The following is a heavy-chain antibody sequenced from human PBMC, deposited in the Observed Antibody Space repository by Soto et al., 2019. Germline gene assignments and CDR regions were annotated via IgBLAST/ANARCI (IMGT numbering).Heavy chain of an antibody. J-gene: IGHJ6*02. CDR2: IYSGGST. V-gene: IGHV3-53*01. Sequence: EVQLVESGGGLIQPGGSLRLSCAASGFTVSSNYMSWVRQAPGKGLEWVSVIYSGGSTYYADSVKGRFTISRDNSKNTLYLQMTSLRAEDTAVYYCARDEWFGVSYGMDVWGQGTTVTVSS. D-gene: IGHD3-10*01. CDR3: ARDEWFGVSYGMDV. CDR1: GFTVSSNY.